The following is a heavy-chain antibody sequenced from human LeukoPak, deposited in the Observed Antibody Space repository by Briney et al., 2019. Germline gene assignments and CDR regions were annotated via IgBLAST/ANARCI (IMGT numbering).Heavy chain of an antibody. CDR3: ARDGGPNYGDPLYY. CDR2: IYYSGST. D-gene: IGHD4-17*01. Sequence: SETLSLTCTVSGGSISSGVYYWSWIRQHPGKGLEWIGYIYYSGSTYYNPSLKSRVTISVDTSKNQFSLKLSSVTAADTAVYYCARDGGPNYGDPLYYWGQGTLVTVSS. J-gene: IGHJ4*02. CDR1: GGSISSGVYY. V-gene: IGHV4-31*03.